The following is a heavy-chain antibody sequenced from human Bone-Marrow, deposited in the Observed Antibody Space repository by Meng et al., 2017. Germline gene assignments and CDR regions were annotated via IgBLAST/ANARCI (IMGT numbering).Heavy chain of an antibody. J-gene: IGHJ6*02. V-gene: IGHV3-23*01. D-gene: IGHD6-13*01. CDR2: ISGSGGST. CDR3: AKSPYSLYYYYGMDV. CDR1: GFTFSSYA. Sequence: GGSLRLSCAASGFTFSSYAMSWVRQAPGKGLEWVSAISGSGGSTYYADSVKGRFTISRDNSKNTLYLQMNSLRAEDTAVYYCAKSPYSLYYYYGMDVWGQGTTVTVSS.